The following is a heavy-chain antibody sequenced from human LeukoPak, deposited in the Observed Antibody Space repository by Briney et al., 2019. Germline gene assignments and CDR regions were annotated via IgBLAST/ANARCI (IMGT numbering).Heavy chain of an antibody. D-gene: IGHD7-27*01. CDR2: IYGGPTA. J-gene: IGHJ3*02. CDR1: GGSFSGYY. V-gene: IGHV3-53*01. CDR3: AREIGQLGGAFDI. Sequence: ETLSLTCAVYGGSFSGYYWSWIRQPPGKGLEWVSVIYGGPTAYYADSVKDRFTISRDNPKNTLNLQMNSLRAEDSAVYYCAREIGQLGGAFDIWGQGTMVTVSS.